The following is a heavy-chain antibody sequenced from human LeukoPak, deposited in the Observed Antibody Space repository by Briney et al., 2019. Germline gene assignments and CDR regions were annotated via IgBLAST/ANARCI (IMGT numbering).Heavy chain of an antibody. J-gene: IGHJ4*02. D-gene: IGHD3-10*01. CDR3: ARDYYGSGGYPYFDY. CDR2: IIPILGIA. V-gene: IGHV1-69*04. Sequence: SVKVSCKASGGTFSSYAISWVRQAPGQGLEWMGRIIPILGIANYAQKFQGRVTITADKSTSTAYMELSSLRSEDTAVYYCARDYYGSGGYPYFDYWGQGTLVTVSS. CDR1: GGTFSSYA.